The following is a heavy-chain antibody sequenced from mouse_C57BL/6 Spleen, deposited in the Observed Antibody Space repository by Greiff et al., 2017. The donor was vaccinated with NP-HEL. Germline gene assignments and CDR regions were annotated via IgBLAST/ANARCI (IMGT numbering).Heavy chain of an antibody. CDR3: ARHGYYGGVYYFDY. CDR1: GFSLTSYG. D-gene: IGHD2-3*01. CDR2: IWSDGST. Sequence: QVQLKQSGPGLVAPSQSLSITCTVSGFSLTSYGVHWVRQPPGKGLEWLVVIWSDGSTTYNSALKSRLSISKDNSKSQVFLKMNSLQTDDTAMYYCARHGYYGGVYYFDYWGQGTTLTVSS. J-gene: IGHJ2*01. V-gene: IGHV2-6-1*01.